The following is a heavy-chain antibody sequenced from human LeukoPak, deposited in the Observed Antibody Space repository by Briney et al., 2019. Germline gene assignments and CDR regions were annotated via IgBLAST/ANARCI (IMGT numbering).Heavy chain of an antibody. V-gene: IGHV1-24*01. Sequence: GASVKVSCKVSGYTLTELSMHWVRQAPGKGLEWMGGFDPEDGETIYAQKFQGRVTMTEDTSTDTAYMELSSLRSEDTAVYYCATVGISGNYDSSGYYFDYWGQGTLVTVSP. CDR3: ATVGISGNYDSSGYYFDY. D-gene: IGHD3-22*01. CDR1: GYTLTELS. J-gene: IGHJ4*02. CDR2: FDPEDGET.